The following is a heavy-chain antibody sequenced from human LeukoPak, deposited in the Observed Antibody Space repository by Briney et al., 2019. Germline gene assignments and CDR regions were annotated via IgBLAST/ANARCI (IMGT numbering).Heavy chain of an antibody. CDR3: ARVTASWHPYIDY. V-gene: IGHV3-74*01. D-gene: IGHD2-2*01. J-gene: IGHJ4*02. CDR2: INSDGSIT. CDR1: GFTLRSYW. Sequence: GGSLRLSCAASGFTLRSYWMHWFRQAPGEGLVWVSRINSDGSITTYADSVEGRFTISRDNAKNTLYLQMNSLRVEDTAVYYCARVTASWHPYIDYWGQGTLVTVS.